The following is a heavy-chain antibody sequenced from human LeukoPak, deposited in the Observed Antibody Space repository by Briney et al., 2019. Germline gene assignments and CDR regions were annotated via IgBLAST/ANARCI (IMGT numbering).Heavy chain of an antibody. CDR3: APLGRRNGYFDY. Sequence: PGGSLRLSCAASGFTFSSYGMHWVRQAPGKGLEWVAFIRYDGSNKYYADSVKGRFTISRDNSKNTLYLQMNSLRAEDTAVYYCAPLGRRNGYFDYWGQGTLVTVSS. D-gene: IGHD2-8*01. J-gene: IGHJ4*02. CDR1: GFTFSSYG. CDR2: IRYDGSNK. V-gene: IGHV3-30*02.